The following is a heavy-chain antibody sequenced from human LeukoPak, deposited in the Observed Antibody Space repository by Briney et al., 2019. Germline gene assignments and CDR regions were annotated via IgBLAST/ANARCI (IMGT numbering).Heavy chain of an antibody. CDR3: AITSSLNWFDP. D-gene: IGHD6-13*01. Sequence: ASVRVSCKASGYTFTSYGISWVRQAPGQGLEWMGWISAYNGNTNYAQKLQGRVTMTTDTSTSTAYMELRSLRSDDTAVYYCAITSSLNWFDPWGQGTLVTVSS. J-gene: IGHJ5*02. V-gene: IGHV1-18*01. CDR2: ISAYNGNT. CDR1: GYTFTSYG.